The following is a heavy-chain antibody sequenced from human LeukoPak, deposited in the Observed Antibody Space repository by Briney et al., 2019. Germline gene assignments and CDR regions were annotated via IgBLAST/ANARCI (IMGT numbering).Heavy chain of an antibody. CDR1: GVSISSSDYY. Sequence: PSETLSLTCTVSGVSISSSDYYWGWVRQPPGKGREWVGSIYYSGRTYYNPSLKSRVTISVDTSKNQFSLKLSSVTAADTAVYYCARGQLPHYYDSRPDAFDIWGQGTMVTVSS. V-gene: IGHV4-39*07. CDR2: IYYSGRT. D-gene: IGHD3-22*01. CDR3: ARGQLPHYYDSRPDAFDI. J-gene: IGHJ3*02.